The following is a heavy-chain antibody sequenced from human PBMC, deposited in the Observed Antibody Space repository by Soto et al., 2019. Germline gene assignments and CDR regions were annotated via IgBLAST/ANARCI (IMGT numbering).Heavy chain of an antibody. CDR3: TRGSFLEWSCMDV. D-gene: IGHD3-3*01. CDR1: GYTFNRYY. V-gene: IGHV1-46*02. CDR2: INPSGSIT. J-gene: IGHJ6*02. Sequence: QVQLVQSGAEVKKPGASVKVACKASGYTFNRYYMHWVRQAPGQGLEWMGMINPSGSITSYTQQFQGRLTMTRDTSTSTVYMELSSLRSEDTSVYYCTRGSFLEWSCMDVWGQGTKVTVSS.